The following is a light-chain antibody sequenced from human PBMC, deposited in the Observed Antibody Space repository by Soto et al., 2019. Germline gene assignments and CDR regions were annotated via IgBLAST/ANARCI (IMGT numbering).Light chain of an antibody. J-gene: IGKJ2*02. CDR1: QSVTSNY. CDR3: QQYDNWPPCT. CDR2: GAS. V-gene: IGKV3-20*01. Sequence: EIVLTQSPGTLSLSPGERATLSCRASQSVTSNYLAWYQQKLGQAPRLLIFGASIRDTGIPDRFSGSGSGTEFSLTISSLQSEDFAVYYCQQYDNWPPCTFGQGTKLEVK.